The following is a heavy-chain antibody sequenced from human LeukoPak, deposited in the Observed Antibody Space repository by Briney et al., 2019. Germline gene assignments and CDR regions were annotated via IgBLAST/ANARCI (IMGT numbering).Heavy chain of an antibody. D-gene: IGHD4-17*01. Sequence: SVKVSCKASGGTFSSYAISWVRQAPGQGLEWMGRIIPIFGTANYAQKFQGRVTITTDESTSTAYMELSSLRSEDTAVYYCAQLVRVGYGDRYWGQGTLVTVSS. J-gene: IGHJ4*02. CDR1: GGTFSSYA. CDR2: IIPIFGTA. V-gene: IGHV1-69*05. CDR3: AQLVRVGYGDRY.